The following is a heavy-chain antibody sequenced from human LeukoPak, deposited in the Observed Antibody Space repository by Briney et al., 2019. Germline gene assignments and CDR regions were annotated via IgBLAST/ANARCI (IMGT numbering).Heavy chain of an antibody. J-gene: IGHJ4*02. CDR1: GDSISSYY. Sequence: TSETLSLTCTVSGDSISSYYWSWIRQSPGKRLEWIGYIYYNGSTTYNPSVKSRVTISVDTSKNQFSLQLSSVTAAATAVYYCARTKAVAGRELLDYWGQGTLVTVSS. D-gene: IGHD6-19*01. V-gene: IGHV4-59*08. CDR2: IYYNGST. CDR3: ARTKAVAGRELLDY.